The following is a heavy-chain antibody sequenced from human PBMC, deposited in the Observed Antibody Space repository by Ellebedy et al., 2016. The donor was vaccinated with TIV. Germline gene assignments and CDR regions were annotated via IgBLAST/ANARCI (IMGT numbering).Heavy chain of an antibody. J-gene: IGHJ5*02. V-gene: IGHV4-34*01. CDR3: ARDCYYDSSGYYSGFDP. CDR2: VNHSGST. CDR1: GGSFSDFH. D-gene: IGHD3-22*01. Sequence: SETLSLTCAVYGGSFSDFHWSWIRQPPGKGLEWIGEVNHSGSTNYNPSLKSRVTISVDTSKNQFSLKLSSVTAADTAVYYCARDCYYDSSGYYSGFDPWGQGTLVIVSS.